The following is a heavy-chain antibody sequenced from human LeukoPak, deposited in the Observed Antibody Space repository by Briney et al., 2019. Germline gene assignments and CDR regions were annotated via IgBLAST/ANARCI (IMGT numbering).Heavy chain of an antibody. CDR2: INPNSGGT. D-gene: IGHD6-19*01. J-gene: IGHJ4*02. CDR1: GYTFTGYY. V-gene: IGHV1-2*02. Sequence: ASVKVSCKASGYTFTGYYMHWVRQAPGQGLEWMGWINPNSGGTNYAQKFQGRVTMTTDTSTSTAYMELRSLRSDDTAVYYCARDLQWLVGGDYWGQGTLVTVSS. CDR3: ARDLQWLVGGDY.